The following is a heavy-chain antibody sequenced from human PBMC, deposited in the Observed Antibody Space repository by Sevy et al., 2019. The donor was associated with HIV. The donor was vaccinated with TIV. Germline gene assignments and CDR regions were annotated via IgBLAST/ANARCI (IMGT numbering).Heavy chain of an antibody. V-gene: IGHV3-21*01. CDR3: ARGRGDPRADCFDY. Sequence: GGSLRLSCAASGFTFSSYSMNWVRQAPGKGLEWVSSITSRSSYIYYADSVKGRFTISRDNAKNSLYLQMNSLRAEDTAVYYCARGRGDPRADCFDYWGQGTLVTVSS. CDR2: ITSRSSYI. J-gene: IGHJ4*02. CDR1: GFTFSSYS. D-gene: IGHD2-21*02.